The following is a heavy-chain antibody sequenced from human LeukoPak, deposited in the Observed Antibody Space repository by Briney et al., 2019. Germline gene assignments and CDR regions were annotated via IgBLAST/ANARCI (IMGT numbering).Heavy chain of an antibody. CDR2: IYWNDDK. D-gene: IGHD6-13*01. CDR3: AQTGIAAAGTKFDY. V-gene: IGHV2-5*01. Sequence: ESGPTLVKPTQTLTLTCTFSGFSLSTSGVGVGWIRQPPGKALEWLALIYWNDDKRYSPSLKSRLTITKDTCKSQVVLTMTNMDPVDTATCYCAQTGIAAAGTKFDYWGQGTLVTVSS. CDR1: GFSLSTSGVG. J-gene: IGHJ4*02.